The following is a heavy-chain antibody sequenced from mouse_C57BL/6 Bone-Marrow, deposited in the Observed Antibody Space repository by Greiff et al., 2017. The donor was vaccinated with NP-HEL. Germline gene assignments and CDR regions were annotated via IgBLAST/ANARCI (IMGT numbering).Heavy chain of an antibody. CDR3: ARENYYGGPMDY. J-gene: IGHJ4*01. V-gene: IGHV7-1*01. D-gene: IGHD1-2*01. CDR1: GFTFSDFY. Sequence: EVKVVESGGGLVQSGRSLRLSCATSGFTFSDFYMEWVRQAPGKGLEWIAASRNKANDYTTEYSASVKGRFIVSRDTSQSILYLQMNALRAEDTAIYYCARENYYGGPMDYWGQGTSVTVSS. CDR2: SRNKANDYTT.